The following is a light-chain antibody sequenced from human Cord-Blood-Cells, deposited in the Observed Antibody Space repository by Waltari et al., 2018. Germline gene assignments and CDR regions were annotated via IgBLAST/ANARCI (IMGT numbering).Light chain of an antibody. CDR2: DVS. V-gene: IGLV2-14*01. J-gene: IGLJ3*02. CDR1: SSDVGGYNY. Sequence: QSALTQPASVSGSPGQSITISCTGTSSDVGGYNYVSWYQQHPGKAPKLMIYDVSKRPSWVSNRFSRSKSGNTASLTISGLQAEDEADYYCSSSTSSSTLVFGGGTKLTVL. CDR3: SSSTSSSTLV.